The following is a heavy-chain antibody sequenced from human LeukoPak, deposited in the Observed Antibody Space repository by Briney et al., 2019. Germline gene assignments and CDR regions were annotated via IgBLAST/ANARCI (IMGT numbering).Heavy chain of an antibody. J-gene: IGHJ4*02. CDR3: ARTLVGGRVRSPYYFDY. Sequence: SETLSLTCTVSGGSLSSYYWSWIRQPPGKGLEWIGYIYYSGSTNYNPSLKSRVTISVDTSKNQFSLKLSSVTAADTAVYYCARTLVGGRVRSPYYFDYWGQGTLVTVSS. CDR2: IYYSGST. CDR1: GGSLSSYY. V-gene: IGHV4-59*01. D-gene: IGHD2-15*01.